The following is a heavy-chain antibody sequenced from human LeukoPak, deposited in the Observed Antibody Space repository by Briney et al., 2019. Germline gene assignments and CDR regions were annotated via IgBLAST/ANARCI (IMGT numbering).Heavy chain of an antibody. CDR1: GFTFSIYV. CDR2: LSGSGGTT. V-gene: IGHV3-23*01. CDR3: ARVLAGAILDY. D-gene: IGHD1-26*01. Sequence: GGSLRLSCAASGFTFSIYVMSWVRQAPGKGLEWVSALSGSGGTTYYADSVKGRFTISRDNAKNSLYLQMNSLRAEDTAVYYCARVLAGAILDYWGQGTLVTVSS. J-gene: IGHJ4*02.